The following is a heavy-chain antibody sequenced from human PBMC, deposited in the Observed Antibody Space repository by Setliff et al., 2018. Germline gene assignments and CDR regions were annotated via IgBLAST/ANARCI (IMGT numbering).Heavy chain of an antibody. D-gene: IGHD4-17*01. CDR2: ISDSGGSA. Sequence: GGSLRLSCAASGFTFSSYAMNWVRQAPGKGLEWVSAISDSGGSAYYADSVKGRFTISRDNSKNTLYLQMTSLRAEDTAVHYCAKSMTTEIYFDYWGQGTLVTVSS. V-gene: IGHV3-23*01. CDR3: AKSMTTEIYFDY. CDR1: GFTFSSYA. J-gene: IGHJ4*02.